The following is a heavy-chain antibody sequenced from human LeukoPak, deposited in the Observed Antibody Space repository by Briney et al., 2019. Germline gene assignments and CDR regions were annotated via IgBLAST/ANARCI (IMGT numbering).Heavy chain of an antibody. CDR1: GYTLTSYG. Sequence: ASLKVSCKASGYTLTSYGISSVRQAPGQGLESMGWINAYNGNTNYAQKLQGRVTMTTDTSTSTAYMELRSLRSDDTAVDYCARGLLVRGVTLPFDYWGQGTLVTVSS. CDR3: ARGLLVRGVTLPFDY. CDR2: INAYNGNT. J-gene: IGHJ4*02. D-gene: IGHD3-10*01. V-gene: IGHV1-18*01.